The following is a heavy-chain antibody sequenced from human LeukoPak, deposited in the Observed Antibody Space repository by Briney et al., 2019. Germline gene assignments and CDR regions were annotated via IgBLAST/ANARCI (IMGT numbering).Heavy chain of an antibody. D-gene: IGHD3-3*01. Sequence: PGRSLRLSCAASGFIFSSYPMHWVRQAPGKGLEWVAVISYDGSNKYYADSVKGRFTISRDNSKNTLYLQMNSLRAEDTAVYYCARDQRSGLSFVGWFDYWGQGTLVTVSS. CDR2: ISYDGSNK. CDR3: ARDQRSGLSFVGWFDY. CDR1: GFIFSSYP. J-gene: IGHJ4*02. V-gene: IGHV3-30-3*01.